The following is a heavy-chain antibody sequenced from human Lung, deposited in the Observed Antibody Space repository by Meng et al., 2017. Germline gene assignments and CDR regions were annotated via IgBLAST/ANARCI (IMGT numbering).Heavy chain of an antibody. CDR3: ARDEDISAAGKLFGDY. V-gene: IGHV1-2*06. Sequence: QVQVVQSGAEVKKPGASVKVSCKPSGYNFPDYHIHWVRRAPGQGLEWMGRINPKSGDTHYAQKFQARVTMTGDTSISTAYMELSGLRSDDTAMYYCARDEDISAAGKLFGDYWGQGTLVTVSS. J-gene: IGHJ4*02. D-gene: IGHD6-25*01. CDR1: GYNFPDYH. CDR2: INPKSGDT.